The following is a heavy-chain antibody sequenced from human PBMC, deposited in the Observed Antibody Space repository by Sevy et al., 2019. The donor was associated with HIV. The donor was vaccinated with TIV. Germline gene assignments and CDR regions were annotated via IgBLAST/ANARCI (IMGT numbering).Heavy chain of an antibody. Sequence: ASVKVSCKASGGTFSSYAISWVRQAPGQGLEWMGGIIPIFGTANYAQKFQGRVTITADESTSTAYMELSSLRSEDTAVYYCASGRDIVVVPAYYYGMDVWGQGTMVTVSS. CDR2: IIPIFGTA. CDR1: GGTFSSYA. V-gene: IGHV1-69*13. J-gene: IGHJ6*02. D-gene: IGHD2-2*01. CDR3: ASGRDIVVVPAYYYGMDV.